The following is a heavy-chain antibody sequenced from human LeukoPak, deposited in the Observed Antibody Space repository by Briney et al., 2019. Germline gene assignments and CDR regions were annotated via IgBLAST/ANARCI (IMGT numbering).Heavy chain of an antibody. D-gene: IGHD4-17*01. CDR2: MNPNSGNT. V-gene: IGHV1-8*03. Sequence: ASVKVSCKTSGGTFSNYDINWVRQATGQGLEWMGWMNPNSGNTGYAQKFQGRVTITRNTSISTAYMELSSLRSEDTAVYYCARVLGYGDYTTDYWGQGTLVTVSS. J-gene: IGHJ4*02. CDR3: ARVLGYGDYTTDY. CDR1: GGTFSNYD.